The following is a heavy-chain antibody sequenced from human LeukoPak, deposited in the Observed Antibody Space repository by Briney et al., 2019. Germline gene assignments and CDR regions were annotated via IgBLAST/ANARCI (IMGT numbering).Heavy chain of an antibody. CDR2: IYTSGST. V-gene: IGHV4-4*07. J-gene: IGHJ6*03. CDR1: GGSISSYY. CDR3: ARSVAGTHYYYYYMDV. Sequence: SETLSLTCTVSGGSISSYYCSWIRQPAGKGLEWIGRIYTSGSTNCNPSLKSRVTMSVDTSKNQFSLKLSSVTAADTAVYYCARSVAGTHYYYYYMDVWGKGTTVTVSS. D-gene: IGHD6-19*01.